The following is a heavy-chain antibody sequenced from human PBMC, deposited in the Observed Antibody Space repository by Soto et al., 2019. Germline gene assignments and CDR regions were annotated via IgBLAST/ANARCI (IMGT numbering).Heavy chain of an antibody. Sequence: GSLRLSCAASGFTFSSYSMNWVRQAPGKGLEWVSYISSSSSTIYYADSVKGRFTISRDNAKNSLYLQMNSLRAEDTAVYYCARVFRVVPRYYFDYWGQGTLVTVSS. D-gene: IGHD3-3*01. J-gene: IGHJ4*02. CDR3: ARVFRVVPRYYFDY. V-gene: IGHV3-48*01. CDR1: GFTFSSYS. CDR2: ISSSSSTI.